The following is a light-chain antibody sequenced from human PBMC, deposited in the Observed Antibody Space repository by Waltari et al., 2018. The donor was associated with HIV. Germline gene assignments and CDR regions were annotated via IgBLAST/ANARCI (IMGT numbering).Light chain of an antibody. CDR3: CSYAGSRTLL. V-gene: IGLV2-23*01. CDR1: SKDGAYYNR. Sequence: QSALTQPVSVSGSPGPSIAIPCTGSSKDGAYYNRVSWSQQHPGKAPKLMIYEGNKRPSGVSNRFSGSKSGNTASLTISGLQAEDEADYYCCSYAGSRTLLFGGGTKLTVL. CDR2: EGN. J-gene: IGLJ2*01.